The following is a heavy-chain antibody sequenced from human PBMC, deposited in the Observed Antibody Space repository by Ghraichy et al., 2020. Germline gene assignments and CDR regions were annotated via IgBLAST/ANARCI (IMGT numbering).Heavy chain of an antibody. Sequence: SETLSLTCAVSGGSISSSSYYWGWIRQPPGKGLEWIGSIYYSGSTYYNPSLKSRVTISVDTSKNQFSLKLSSVTAADTAVYYCARPPVLTGYSLGGFDPWGQGTLVTVSS. CDR2: IYYSGST. CDR1: GGSISSSSYY. CDR3: ARPPVLTGYSLGGFDP. D-gene: IGHD3-9*01. J-gene: IGHJ5*02. V-gene: IGHV4-39*01.